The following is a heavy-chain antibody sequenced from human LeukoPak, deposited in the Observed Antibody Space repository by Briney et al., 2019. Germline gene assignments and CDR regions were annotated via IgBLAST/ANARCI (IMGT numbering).Heavy chain of an antibody. CDR2: ISGSGGST. Sequence: GGSLRLSCAASGFTFSSYAMSWVRQAPGKGLEWVSVISGSGGSTYSAESVKGRFTISRDNSRNTLYLQMNSLRVEDTAVYYCAKGPRASGWTYFDYWGQGTLVTVSS. V-gene: IGHV3-23*01. J-gene: IGHJ4*02. CDR3: AKGPRASGWTYFDY. D-gene: IGHD6-19*01. CDR1: GFTFSSYA.